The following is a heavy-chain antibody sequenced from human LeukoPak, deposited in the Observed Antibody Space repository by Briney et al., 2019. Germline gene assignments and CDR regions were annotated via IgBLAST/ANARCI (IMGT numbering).Heavy chain of an antibody. Sequence: GGSLRLSCAASGFTFSNYDMSWVRQAPGKGLEWVSSISDSGGSTYYADSVKGRFTISRDNSKNTLYLQMTDLRAADTAVYYCAKDLSRAVAADWFDPWDQGSLVTVSS. CDR1: GFTFSNYD. V-gene: IGHV3-23*01. CDR3: AKDLSRAVAADWFDP. D-gene: IGHD6-19*01. CDR2: ISDSGGST. J-gene: IGHJ5*02.